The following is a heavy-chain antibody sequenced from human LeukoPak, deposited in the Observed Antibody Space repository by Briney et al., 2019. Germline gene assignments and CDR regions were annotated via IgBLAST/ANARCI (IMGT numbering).Heavy chain of an antibody. CDR1: GYTFTGYY. D-gene: IGHD6-25*01. CDR3: ASYNWWWSSGWTNLDY. V-gene: IGHV1-2*06. J-gene: IGHJ4*02. Sequence: GASVKVSCKASGYTFTGYYMQWVRQAPGQGLEWMGRINPNSGGTNYAQKFQGRVTMTRDTSISTAYMELSRLRSDDTAVYYCASYNWWWSSGWTNLDYWGQGTLVTVSS. CDR2: INPNSGGT.